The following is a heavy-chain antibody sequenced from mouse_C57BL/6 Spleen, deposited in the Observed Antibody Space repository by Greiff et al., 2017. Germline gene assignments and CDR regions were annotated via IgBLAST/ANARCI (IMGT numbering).Heavy chain of an antibody. CDR1: GYAFSSYW. Sequence: QVQLTESGAELVKPGASVKISCKASGYAFSSYWMNWVKQRPGKGLEWIGQIYPGDGDTNYNGKFKGKATLTADKSSSTAYMQLSSLTSEDSAVYFGARPIYDGYYVGTFAYWGQGALVTVSA. J-gene: IGHJ3*01. V-gene: IGHV1-80*01. CDR3: ARPIYDGYYVGTFAY. CDR2: IYPGDGDT. D-gene: IGHD2-3*01.